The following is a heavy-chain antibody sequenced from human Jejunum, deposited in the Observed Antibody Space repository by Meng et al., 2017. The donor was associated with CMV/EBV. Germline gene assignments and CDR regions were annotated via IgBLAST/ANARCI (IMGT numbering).Heavy chain of an antibody. CDR3: ARNVYTYGFDAFDI. D-gene: IGHD5-18*01. V-gene: IGHV4-61*01. Sequence: GGSFGGGHYYWPWIRQPPGKGLEWIGYIYNSGSTDYNPSLKSRVTISLDTSKNQFSLKLSSLTAADTAVYYCARNVYTYGFDAFDIWGQGTMVTVSS. J-gene: IGHJ3*02. CDR1: GGSFGGGHYY. CDR2: IYNSGST.